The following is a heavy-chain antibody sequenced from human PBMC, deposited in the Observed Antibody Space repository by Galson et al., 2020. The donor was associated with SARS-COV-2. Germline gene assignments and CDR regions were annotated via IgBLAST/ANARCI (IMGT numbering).Heavy chain of an antibody. CDR3: ARTSSTGTREYYFGY. CDR1: GGSISTDDYY. D-gene: IGHD4-17*01. CDR2: IHSTGNT. Sequence: SETLSLTCAVSGGSISTDDYYWTWIRQPPGKGLEWIRDIHSTGNTYYNPSLRSRVSTSIDTSKNQFSLKLTSVTTADTAVYFCARTSSTGTREYYFGYWGQGTLVTVSS. V-gene: IGHV4-30-4*01. J-gene: IGHJ4*02.